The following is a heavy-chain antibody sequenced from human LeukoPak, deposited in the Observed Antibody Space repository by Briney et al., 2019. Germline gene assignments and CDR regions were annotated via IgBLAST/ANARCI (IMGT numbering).Heavy chain of an antibody. Sequence: SETLSLTCSVSGGSINSYYWSWIRQTAGKGLEWIGRIYMSGSTDYNPSFKSRVTMSVDTSKNQVSLKLRSVTAADTAVYYCARVVWGGDFHYSLDVWGKGTTVIVSS. CDR3: ARVVWGGDFHYSLDV. J-gene: IGHJ6*03. CDR2: IYMSGST. V-gene: IGHV4-4*07. CDR1: GGSINSYY. D-gene: IGHD7-27*01.